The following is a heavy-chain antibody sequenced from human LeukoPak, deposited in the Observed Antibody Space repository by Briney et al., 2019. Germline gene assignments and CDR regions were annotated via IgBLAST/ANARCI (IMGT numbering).Heavy chain of an antibody. V-gene: IGHV4-30-2*01. CDR2: IYHNGST. D-gene: IGHD3-3*01. Sequence: KPSQTLSLTCAVSGGSISSGGYSWSWIRQPPGKGLEWIGYIYHNGSTYYNPSLKSRVTISVDRSKNQFSLKLSSVTAADTAVYYCARGIKFTIFGVVTDRFDPWGQGTLVTVSS. J-gene: IGHJ5*02. CDR3: ARGIKFTIFGVVTDRFDP. CDR1: GGSISSGGYS.